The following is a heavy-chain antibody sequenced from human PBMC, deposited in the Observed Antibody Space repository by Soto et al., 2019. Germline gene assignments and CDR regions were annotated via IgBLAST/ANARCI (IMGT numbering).Heavy chain of an antibody. V-gene: IGHV4-39*01. CDR1: GGSTSSKNYY. CDR2: IYYSGTT. J-gene: IGHJ4*02. CDR3: ARRPSYYYDSSGFDPFDY. D-gene: IGHD3-22*01. Sequence: ASETLSLTCSVSGGSTSSKNYYWGWIRQPPGKGLEWIGIIYYSGTTYYNPSLKSRVIISVDTSKNQFSLKLSSVTAADTAVYYCARRPSYYYDSSGFDPFDYWGQGTLVTVSS.